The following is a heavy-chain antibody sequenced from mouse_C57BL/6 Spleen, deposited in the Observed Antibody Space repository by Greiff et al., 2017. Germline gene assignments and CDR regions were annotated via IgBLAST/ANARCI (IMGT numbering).Heavy chain of an antibody. CDR2: INPGSGGT. CDR1: GYAFTNYL. Sequence: QVQLQQSGAELVRPGTSVKVSCKASGYAFTNYLIEWVKQRPGQGLEWIGVINPGSGGTNYNEKFKGKATLTADKSSSTAYMQLSSLTSEDSAVYFCARWGDSDYFDYWGQGTTLAVSS. CDR3: ARWGDSDYFDY. J-gene: IGHJ2*01. V-gene: IGHV1-54*01.